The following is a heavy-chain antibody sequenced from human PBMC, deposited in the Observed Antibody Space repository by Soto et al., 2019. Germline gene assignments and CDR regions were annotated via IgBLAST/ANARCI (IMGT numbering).Heavy chain of an antibody. Sequence: SETLSLTCTVSGGSISSYYWSWIRQPPGKGLEWIGYIYYSRSTNYDPSLKSRVTISVDTSKNQFSLKLSSVTAADTAVYYCARSRGGYFDYWGQGTLVTVAS. CDR3: ARSRGGYFDY. J-gene: IGHJ4*02. D-gene: IGHD3-16*01. CDR2: IYYSRST. V-gene: IGHV4-59*01. CDR1: GGSISSYY.